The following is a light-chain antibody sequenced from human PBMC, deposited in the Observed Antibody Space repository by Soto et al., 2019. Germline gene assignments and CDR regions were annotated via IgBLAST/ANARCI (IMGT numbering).Light chain of an antibody. CDR2: GAS. CDR3: QQYNNWWT. J-gene: IGKJ1*01. V-gene: IGKV3-20*01. CDR1: QSIGRTY. Sequence: EIVLPPSPGTLSLSPGARATLYFRVSQSIGRTYLAWYQQRPGQAPRLLLYGASSRATGIPDRFDGGGSGTDFTLTISRLEPEDFAVYYCQQYNNWWTFGQGTKVDI.